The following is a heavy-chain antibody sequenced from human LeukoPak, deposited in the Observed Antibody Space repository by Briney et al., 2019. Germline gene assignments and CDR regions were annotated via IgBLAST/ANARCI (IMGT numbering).Heavy chain of an antibody. CDR2: IYYSGST. J-gene: IGHJ4*02. D-gene: IGHD3-10*01. Sequence: PSESLSLTCSVSGGSISAYYWSWIRQPPGKTLEWIGYIYYSGSTNYNPSLKSRVTISVDSSKNQFSLKLTSVTAADTAVYFCARSFRGLDYWGQGMLVSVSS. CDR1: GGSISAYY. V-gene: IGHV4-59*01. CDR3: ARSFRGLDY.